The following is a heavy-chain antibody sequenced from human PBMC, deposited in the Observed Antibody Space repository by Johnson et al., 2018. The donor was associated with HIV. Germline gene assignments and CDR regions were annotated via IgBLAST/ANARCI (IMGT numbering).Heavy chain of an antibody. CDR1: GFTVSSNY. CDR2: IYSGGST. Sequence: VQLVESGGGLIQPGGSLRLSCAASGFTVSSNYMSWVRQAPGKGLECVSVIYSGGSTYYADSVKGRFTISRDNSKNTLYLQMNSLRAEDTAVYYCARDIMRAGSYYDAFDIWGQGTMVTVSS. CDR3: ARDIMRAGSYYDAFDI. V-gene: IGHV3-53*01. J-gene: IGHJ3*02. D-gene: IGHD3-10*01.